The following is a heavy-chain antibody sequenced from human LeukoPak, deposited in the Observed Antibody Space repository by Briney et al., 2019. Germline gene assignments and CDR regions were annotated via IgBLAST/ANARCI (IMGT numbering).Heavy chain of an antibody. CDR1: GFTFSSYS. CDR2: ISSSSSYI. CDR3: ARESSPFYYYYYGMDV. V-gene: IGHV3-21*01. J-gene: IGHJ6*02. Sequence: GGSLRLSCAASGFTFSSYSMNWVRQAPGKGLEWVSSISSSSSYIYYADSVKGRFTISRDNSKNTLYLQMNSLRAEDTAVYYCARESSPFYYYYYGMDVWGQGTTVTVSS.